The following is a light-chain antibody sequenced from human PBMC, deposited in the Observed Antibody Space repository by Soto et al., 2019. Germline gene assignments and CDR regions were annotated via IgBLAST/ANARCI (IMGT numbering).Light chain of an antibody. CDR1: RSNIGAGYD. V-gene: IGLV1-40*01. CDR2: ANT. CDR3: QSYDSSLSGSRV. J-gene: IGLJ2*01. Sequence: QAVVTQPPSVSGAPGQRVTISCTGSRSNIGAGYDVHWYQQFPGTAPKLLIFANTNRPSGVPDRFSGSKSDTSASLAITGLQAEDEADYYCQSYDSSLSGSRVFGGGTKLTVL.